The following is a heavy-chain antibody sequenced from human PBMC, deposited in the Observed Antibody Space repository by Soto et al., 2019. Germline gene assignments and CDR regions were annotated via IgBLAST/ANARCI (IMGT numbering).Heavy chain of an antibody. Sequence: SETLSLTCAVYGWSFSGYYWSWIRQPPGTGLEWIGEINHSGSTNYNPSLKSRVTISVDTSKNQFSLKLTSVTAADTAVYYCARDKITGLYDYWGQGTLVTVSS. CDR2: INHSGST. CDR1: GWSFSGYY. J-gene: IGHJ4*02. CDR3: ARDKITGLYDY. V-gene: IGHV4-34*01. D-gene: IGHD2-8*02.